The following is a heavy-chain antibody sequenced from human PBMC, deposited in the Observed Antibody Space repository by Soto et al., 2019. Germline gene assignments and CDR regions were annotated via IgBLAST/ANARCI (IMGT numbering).Heavy chain of an antibody. D-gene: IGHD3-22*01. CDR2: IYYSGST. CDR3: ARPAMYDSSGLDY. CDR1: GGSISSGGYY. V-gene: IGHV4-31*03. Sequence: SETLSLTCTVSGGSISSGGYYWSWIRQHPGKGLEWIGYIYYSGSTYYNPSLKSRVTISVDTSKNQFSLKLSSVTAADTAVYYCARPAMYDSSGLDYWGQGTLVTVSS. J-gene: IGHJ4*02.